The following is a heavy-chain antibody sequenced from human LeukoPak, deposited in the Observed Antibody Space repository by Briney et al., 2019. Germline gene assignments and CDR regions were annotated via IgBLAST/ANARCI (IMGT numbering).Heavy chain of an antibody. CDR3: ATNWNLDY. D-gene: IGHD1-1*01. J-gene: IGHJ4*02. CDR2: ISSSSSTI. V-gene: IGHV3-48*01. Sequence: GGSLRLSCAASGFTFSSYSMNWVRQAPGKGLEWVSYISSSSSTIYYADSVKGRFTISRDNSKNTLALQMNSLRAEDTAVYYCATNWNLDYWGQGALVTVSS. CDR1: GFTFSSYS.